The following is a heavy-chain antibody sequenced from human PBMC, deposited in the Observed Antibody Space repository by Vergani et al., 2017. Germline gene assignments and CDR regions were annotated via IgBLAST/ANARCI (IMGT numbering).Heavy chain of an antibody. V-gene: IGHV1-18*01. D-gene: IGHD2-2*01. CDR2: ISAYNGNT. CDR1: GYTFSSYG. Sequence: QVQLVQSGAEVKKPGSSVKVSCKASGYTFSSYGVTWVRQAPGQGLEWMGWISAYNGNTIYAQKFQGRVIMTTDTSTSTAYMELRSLKSDDTAVYYCARDDCSSTICYVGRDWFDPWGQGTLVTVSS. J-gene: IGHJ5*02. CDR3: ARDDCSSTICYVGRDWFDP.